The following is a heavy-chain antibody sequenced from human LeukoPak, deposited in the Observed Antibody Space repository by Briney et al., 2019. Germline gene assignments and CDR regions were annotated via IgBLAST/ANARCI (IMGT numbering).Heavy chain of an antibody. D-gene: IGHD5-12*01. Sequence: GGSLRLSCAASGFTFSNYVMSWVRQAPGKGLEWVSGISGSGDSTYYADSVKGRFTISRDNSKNTLYLQMNSLRVEDTAAYYCAKNGAYSGYDYIDYWGQGTLVTVSS. J-gene: IGHJ4*02. CDR2: ISGSGDST. CDR3: AKNGAYSGYDYIDY. CDR1: GFTFSNYV. V-gene: IGHV3-23*01.